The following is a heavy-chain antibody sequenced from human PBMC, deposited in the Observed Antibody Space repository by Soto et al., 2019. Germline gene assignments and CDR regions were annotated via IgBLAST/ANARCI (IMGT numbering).Heavy chain of an antibody. CDR1: GYTFTSYA. D-gene: IGHD4-17*01. CDR2: INAGNGNT. CDR3: ARYPSSYGDYGFYYYYYGMDV. J-gene: IGHJ6*02. Sequence: ASVKVSCKASGYTFTSYAMHWVRQAPGQRLEWMGWINAGNGNTKYSQKFQGRVTITRDTSASTAYMELSSLRSEDTAVYYCARYPSSYGDYGFYYYYYGMDVWGQGTTVTVSS. V-gene: IGHV1-3*01.